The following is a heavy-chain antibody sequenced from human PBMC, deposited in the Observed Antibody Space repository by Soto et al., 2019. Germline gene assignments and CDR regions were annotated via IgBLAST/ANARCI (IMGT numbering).Heavy chain of an antibody. CDR3: ARDSPDIVLVPVSFDY. D-gene: IGHD2-2*01. V-gene: IGHV1-46*01. CDR1: GYTFTSYY. Sequence: ASVKVSCKASGYTFTSYYMHWVRQAPGQGLEWMGIINPSGGSTSYAQKFQGRATMTRDTSTSTVYMELSSLRSEDTAVYYCARDSPDIVLVPVSFDYWGKGTLVTVSS. J-gene: IGHJ4*02. CDR2: INPSGGST.